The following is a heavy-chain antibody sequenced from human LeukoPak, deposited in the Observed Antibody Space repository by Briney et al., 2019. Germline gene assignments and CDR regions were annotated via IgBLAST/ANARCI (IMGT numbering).Heavy chain of an antibody. CDR2: ISWISVYI. Sequence: SLRLSCAASGFTFDNYAMHWVRQAPGKGLEWLSIISWISVYIPYANSVKGRFTISRDTAKKSLDLQSNSLRAEDTAFYYCAKVRGTYSSGYFFDYWGQGTLVTVS. CDR3: AKVRGTYSSGYFFDY. V-gene: IGHV3-9*01. D-gene: IGHD6-19*01. J-gene: IGHJ4*02. CDR1: GFTFDNYA.